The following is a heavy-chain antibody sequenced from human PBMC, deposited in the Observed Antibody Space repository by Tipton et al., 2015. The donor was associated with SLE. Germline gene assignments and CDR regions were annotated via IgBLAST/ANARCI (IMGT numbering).Heavy chain of an antibody. CDR1: GGSISSGSYY. CDR3: ARLCCIGAAGTGHFQL. J-gene: IGHJ1*01. D-gene: IGHD6-13*01. V-gene: IGHV4-39*07. CDR2: IYYSGNT. Sequence: TLSLTCTVSGGSISSGSYYWSWIRQPPGKGLEWIGSIYYSGNTYYNPSLRSRVTISVDTSRNQFSLQVSSVTAADTAVYYCARLCCIGAAGTGHFQLWGQGTLVTVSS.